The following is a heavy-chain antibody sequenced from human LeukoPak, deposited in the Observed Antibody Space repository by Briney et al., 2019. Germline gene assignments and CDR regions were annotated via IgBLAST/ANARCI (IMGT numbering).Heavy chain of an antibody. CDR1: GFTFSSYW. CDR3: ARDNSEYSSSSPDY. D-gene: IGHD6-6*01. V-gene: IGHV3-30-3*01. J-gene: IGHJ4*02. CDR2: ISYDGSNK. Sequence: PGGSLRLSCAASGFTFSSYWMSWVRQAPGKGLEWVAVISYDGSNKYYADSVKGRFTISRDNSKNTLYLQMNSLRAEDTAVYYCARDNSEYSSSSPDYWGQGTLVTVSS.